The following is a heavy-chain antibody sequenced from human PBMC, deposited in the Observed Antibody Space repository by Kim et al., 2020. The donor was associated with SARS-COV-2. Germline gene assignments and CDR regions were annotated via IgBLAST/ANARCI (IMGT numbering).Heavy chain of an antibody. D-gene: IGHD3-3*01. V-gene: IGHV4-31*02. CDR3: ARGDTIFGVVINAFDI. J-gene: IGHJ3*02. Sequence: SRKGRVTISVDTSKNQFSLKLSSVTAADTAVYYCARGDTIFGVVINAFDIWGQGTMVTVSS.